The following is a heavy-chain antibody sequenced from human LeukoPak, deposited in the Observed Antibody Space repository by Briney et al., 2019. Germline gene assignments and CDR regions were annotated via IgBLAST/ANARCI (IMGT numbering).Heavy chain of an antibody. CDR3: AREADYYDSSGYSNFDY. CDR1: GFTFSSYA. CDR2: ISDSGAKI. V-gene: IGHV3-23*01. Sequence: GGSLRLSCAASGFTFSSYAMSWVRQAPGKGLEWVSGISDSGAKIYYADSVKGRFTISRDNSKNTLYLQMNSLRAEDTAVYYCAREADYYDSSGYSNFDYWGQGTLVTVSS. D-gene: IGHD3-22*01. J-gene: IGHJ4*02.